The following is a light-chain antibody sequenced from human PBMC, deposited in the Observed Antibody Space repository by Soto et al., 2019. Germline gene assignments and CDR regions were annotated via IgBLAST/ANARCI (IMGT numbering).Light chain of an antibody. CDR3: RSYTGGSTLYV. CDR1: SSDVGSYNY. Sequence: QSVLTQPASVSGSPGQSITISCTGTSSDVGSYNYVSWYQQHPGKAPRLMIYAYSNRPSGVSHRLSRSRSGNTASLTISGLQAEDEADYFCRSYTGGSTLYVFGSGTKVTV. V-gene: IGLV2-14*01. J-gene: IGLJ1*01. CDR2: AYS.